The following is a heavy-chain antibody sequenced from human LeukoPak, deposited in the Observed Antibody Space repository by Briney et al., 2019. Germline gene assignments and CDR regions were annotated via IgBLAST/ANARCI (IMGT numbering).Heavy chain of an antibody. CDR1: GGSISSSSYY. CDR3: ASPSAPRTYYFDY. V-gene: IGHV4-39*01. Sequence: SETLSLTCTVSGGSISSSSYYWGWIRQPPGKGLEWIGSIYYSGSTYYNPSLKSRVTISVDTSKNQFSLKLSSVTAADTAVYYCASPSAPRTYYFDYWGQGTLVTVSS. D-gene: IGHD1-1*01. CDR2: IYYSGST. J-gene: IGHJ4*02.